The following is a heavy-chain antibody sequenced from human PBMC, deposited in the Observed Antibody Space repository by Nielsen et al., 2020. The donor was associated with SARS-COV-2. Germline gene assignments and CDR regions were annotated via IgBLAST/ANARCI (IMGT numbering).Heavy chain of an antibody. V-gene: IGHV3-23*01. Sequence: GESLKISCVASGFTFSNSAMSWVRQTSGKGLEWVSSISGSGDRTDYADSVKGRVIISRDNSKNTLHLQMNSLRAEDTALYFCAKDFHGSVADFFGNWGQGTLVTVSS. D-gene: IGHD2-2*03. CDR2: ISGSGDRT. CDR3: AKDFHGSVADFFGN. CDR1: GFTFSNSA. J-gene: IGHJ4*02.